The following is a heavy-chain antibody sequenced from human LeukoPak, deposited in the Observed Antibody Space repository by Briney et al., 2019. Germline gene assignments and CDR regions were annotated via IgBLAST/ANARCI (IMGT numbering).Heavy chain of an antibody. V-gene: IGHV1-69*13. CDR1: GVTFSSYA. J-gene: IGHJ6*03. Sequence: SVKVSCKASGVTFSSYAISGVRQAPGQRLEWMGGIIPIVGTANYAQQFQGTVTITPDESKTTAYMALRSMRSEDTAVYYCARNRGYCSSTSCYPNYYYYVDVWGKGTTVTVSS. CDR3: ARNRGYCSSTSCYPNYYYYVDV. CDR2: IIPIVGTA. D-gene: IGHD2-2*01.